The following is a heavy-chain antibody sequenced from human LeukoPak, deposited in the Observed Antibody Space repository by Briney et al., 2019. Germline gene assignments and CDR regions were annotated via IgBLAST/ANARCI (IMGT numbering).Heavy chain of an antibody. Sequence: GGSLRLSCVASGFIFSDYSMNWVRQAPGKGLEWVSSISSSSTYIYYTDSLKGRFTISRDNAKNSLYLQMNSLRAEDTAVYYCARGWNGSYEDYWGQGTLVTVSS. CDR2: ISSSSTYI. CDR3: ARGWNGSYEDY. J-gene: IGHJ4*02. D-gene: IGHD1-26*01. CDR1: GFIFSDYS. V-gene: IGHV3-21*01.